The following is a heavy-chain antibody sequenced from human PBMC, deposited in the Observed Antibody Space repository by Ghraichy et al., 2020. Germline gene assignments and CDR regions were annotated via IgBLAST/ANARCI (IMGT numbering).Heavy chain of an antibody. J-gene: IGHJ4*02. CDR1: GGFISGHY. CDR2: IYDNGNT. V-gene: IGHV4-59*08. Sequence: SETLSLTCTVSGGFISGHYWSWIRQPPGKRLEWIGYIYDNGNTNYNPSLKSRVSMSVDSSRNQISLRLSSMTAADTAVFYCARHGYRTYCGTGCFSYYFDYWGQGALVTVSS. D-gene: IGHD2-21*02. CDR3: ARHGYRTYCGTGCFSYYFDY.